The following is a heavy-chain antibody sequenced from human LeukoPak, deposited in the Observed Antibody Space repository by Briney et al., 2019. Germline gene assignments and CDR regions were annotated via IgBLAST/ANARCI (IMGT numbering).Heavy chain of an antibody. CDR3: TRGLVVVAQYFQH. CDR2: IDTTSTTM. CDR1: GFTFDTYT. V-gene: IGHV3-48*01. J-gene: IGHJ1*01. D-gene: IGHD2-15*01. Sequence: SGGSLRLSFAASGFTFDTYTMNWVRQAPGTGLEWVSYIDTTSTTMYYADSVKGRFTISRDNAKNSLYLQMNSLRVEDTAVYYCTRGLVVVAQYFQHWGQGTLVTVSS.